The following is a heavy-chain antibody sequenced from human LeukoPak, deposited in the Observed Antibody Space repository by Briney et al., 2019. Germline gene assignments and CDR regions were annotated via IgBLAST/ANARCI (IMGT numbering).Heavy chain of an antibody. V-gene: IGHV3-23*01. CDR1: GFXFSTYA. D-gene: IGHD3-22*01. CDR2: ISRSGDST. CDR3: AIQAGGYYQPLDF. Sequence: GGSLRLSCAASGFXFSTYAMSWVRQAPGKGLEWVSTISRSGDSTYYADSVRGRFTISRDISKSTLYLEMSSLRAEDTAVYYCAIQAGGYYQPLDFWGQGTLVTVSS. J-gene: IGHJ4*02.